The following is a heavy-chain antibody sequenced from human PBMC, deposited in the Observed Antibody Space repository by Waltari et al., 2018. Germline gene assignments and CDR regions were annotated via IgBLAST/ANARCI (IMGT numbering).Heavy chain of an antibody. V-gene: IGHV3-23*01. CDR3: LRRWFDS. CDR2: ISPGGGVT. CDR1: GFTFTSFV. Sequence: EVQLLESGGGLVQPGGSLRLSCAASGFTFTSFVMSWVRQAPREGLEWVSAISPGGGVTYYADSVKGRFTVSRDNSKNTLYLQMNSLRAEDTAVYYCLRRWFDSWGQGTLVIVSS. J-gene: IGHJ5*01.